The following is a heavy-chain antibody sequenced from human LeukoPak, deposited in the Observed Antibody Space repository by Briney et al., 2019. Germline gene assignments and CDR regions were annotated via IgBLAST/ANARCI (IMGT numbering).Heavy chain of an antibody. Sequence: PSETLSLTCAVSGYSISSGYYWGWIRQPPGKGLEWIGSIYHSGSTYYNPSLKSRVTISVDTSKNQFSLKLSSVTAVDTAVYYCAREGYCSGGSCYSEIDYWGQGTLVTVSS. J-gene: IGHJ4*02. CDR2: IYHSGST. CDR1: GYSISSGYY. D-gene: IGHD2-15*01. CDR3: AREGYCSGGSCYSEIDY. V-gene: IGHV4-38-2*02.